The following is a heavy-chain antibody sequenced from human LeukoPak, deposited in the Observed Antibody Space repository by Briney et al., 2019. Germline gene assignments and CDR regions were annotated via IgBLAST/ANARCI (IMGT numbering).Heavy chain of an antibody. CDR1: GYTFATYA. Sequence: GASVKVSCKASGYTFATYAIHWVRQAPGQRLEWMGWINAGYDNTKYSQKFQDRVTITRDTSATTAYMELSSLRSEDTAVYYCAGSYCSATDCYSWFDPWGQGTLVTVSS. CDR3: AGSYCSATDCYSWFDP. V-gene: IGHV1-3*01. J-gene: IGHJ5*02. CDR2: INAGYDNT. D-gene: IGHD2-2*02.